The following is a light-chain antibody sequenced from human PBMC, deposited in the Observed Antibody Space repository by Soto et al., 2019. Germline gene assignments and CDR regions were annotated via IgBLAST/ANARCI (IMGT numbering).Light chain of an antibody. J-gene: IGKJ5*01. CDR2: GAS. CDR1: QSVSSSY. Sequence: EILLTQSPCTLSLSPGERATLSCRASQSVSSSYLAWYQQKPGQAPRLLIYGASSRATGIPERFSGSGSGTDFTLTISRLEPEDFEVYYCQQRSNWPITFGQGTRLEIK. CDR3: QQRSNWPIT. V-gene: IGKV3D-20*02.